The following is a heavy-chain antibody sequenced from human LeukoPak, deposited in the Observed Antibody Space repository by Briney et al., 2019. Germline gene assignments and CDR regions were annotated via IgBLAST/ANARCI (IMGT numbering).Heavy chain of an antibody. CDR1: GGSISSSSYY. J-gene: IGHJ4*02. Sequence: SETLSLTCTVSGGSISSSSYYWGWIRQPPGKGLEWIGSIYYSGNTYYNASLKSRVTISGDTSKNQFSLTLSSVTAAGTAVYYCATPGLARAYWGQGTLVTVSS. CDR3: ATPGLARAY. V-gene: IGHV4-39*01. CDR2: IYYSGNT.